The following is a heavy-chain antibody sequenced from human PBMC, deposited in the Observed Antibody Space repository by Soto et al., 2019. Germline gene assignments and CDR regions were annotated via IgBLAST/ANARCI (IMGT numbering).Heavy chain of an antibody. D-gene: IGHD3-3*01. CDR1: GGSFSGYY. CDR2: INHSGST. J-gene: IGHJ6*02. Sequence: SETLSLTCAVYGGSFSGYYWSWIRQPPGKGLEWIGEINHSGSTNYNPSLKSRVTISVDTSKNQFSLKLSSVTAADTAVYYCARAGITIFGVVTPGWDYYYYGMDVWGQGTTVTVSS. CDR3: ARAGITIFGVVTPGWDYYYYGMDV. V-gene: IGHV4-34*01.